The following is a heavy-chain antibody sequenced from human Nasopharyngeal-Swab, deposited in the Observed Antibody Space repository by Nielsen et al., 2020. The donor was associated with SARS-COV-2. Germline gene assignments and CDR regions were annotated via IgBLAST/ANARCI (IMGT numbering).Heavy chain of an antibody. CDR2: ISGYNGYT. V-gene: IGHV1-18*04. CDR3: ARSVDSVMRAEFDS. Sequence: ASVKVSCKASGYTFTNYAMNWVRQAPGQGLEWMGWISGYNGYTNYAQKFRDRVTMTTDTSTNTAYMELWGLRSDDTAVYFCARSVDSVMRAEFDSWGQGTLVTVSS. J-gene: IGHJ4*02. D-gene: IGHD5-18*01. CDR1: GYTFTNYA.